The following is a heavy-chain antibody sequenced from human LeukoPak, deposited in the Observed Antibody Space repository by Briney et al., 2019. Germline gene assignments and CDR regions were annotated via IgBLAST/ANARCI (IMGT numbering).Heavy chain of an antibody. CDR1: GGSISSYY. CDR2: IYYSGTT. Sequence: SETLSLTCTVSGGSISSYYWSWIRQPPGKGLEWIGYIYYSGTTNYTPSLKSRVTISIDTSKRQFSLKLNSVTAADTAVYFCARGKPLEPLDYWGQGTLVTVSS. J-gene: IGHJ4*02. CDR3: ARGKPLEPLDY. D-gene: IGHD3-3*01. V-gene: IGHV4-59*01.